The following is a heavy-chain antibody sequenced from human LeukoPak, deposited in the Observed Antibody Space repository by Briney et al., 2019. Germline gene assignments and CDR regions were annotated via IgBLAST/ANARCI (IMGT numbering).Heavy chain of an antibody. J-gene: IGHJ4*02. CDR2: IKNDGSST. CDR3: ARESRTDYYGDY. CDR1: GFTCSSYW. V-gene: IGHV3-74*01. D-gene: IGHD3-10*01. Sequence: GGSLRLSCAASGFTCSSYWMHWVRQVPGKGLVWVSRIKNDGSSTSYADSVKGRFTMSRDNAENTLYLQMNSLRAEDTAVYYCARESRTDYYGDYWGQGTLVTVSS.